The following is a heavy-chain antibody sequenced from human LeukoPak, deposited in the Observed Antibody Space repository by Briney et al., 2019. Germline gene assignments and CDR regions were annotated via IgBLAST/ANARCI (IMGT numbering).Heavy chain of an antibody. CDR1: GYTSTSYA. CDR2: INAGNGNT. Sequence: GASVKVSCKASGYTSTSYAMHWVRQAPGQRLEWMGWINAGNGNTKYSQELQGRVTMTTDTSTSTAYMELRSLRSDDTAVYYCARLDSSSWSGGFNWFDPWGQGTLVTVSS. V-gene: IGHV1-3*01. D-gene: IGHD6-13*01. J-gene: IGHJ5*02. CDR3: ARLDSSSWSGGFNWFDP.